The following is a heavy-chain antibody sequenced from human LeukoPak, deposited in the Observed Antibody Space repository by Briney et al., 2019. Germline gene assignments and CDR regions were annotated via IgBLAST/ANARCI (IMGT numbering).Heavy chain of an antibody. CDR3: ARSNYYDSTGYPFDY. D-gene: IGHD3-22*01. CDR1: GFTFSDYY. Sequence: GGSLRLSCAASGFTFSDYYMSWIRQAPGKGLEWVCGINWKGGSTGYADSVKGRFTISRDNAKNSLYLQMNSLRAEDTAFYYCARSNYYDSTGYPFDYWGQGTLVTVSS. CDR2: INWKGGST. J-gene: IGHJ4*02. V-gene: IGHV3-20*04.